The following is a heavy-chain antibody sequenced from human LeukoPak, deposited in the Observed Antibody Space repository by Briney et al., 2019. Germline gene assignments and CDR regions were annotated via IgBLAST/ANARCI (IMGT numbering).Heavy chain of an antibody. CDR3: ARGPSSSFDPYFDY. V-gene: IGHV1-8*01. D-gene: IGHD6-6*01. CDR2: MNPNSGNT. Sequence: ASVKVSCKASGYTFTSYDINWVRQATGQGLRWMGWMNPNSGNTGYAQKFQGRVTMTRNTSISTAYMELSSLRSEDTAVYYCARGPSSSFDPYFDYWGQGTLVTVSS. J-gene: IGHJ4*02. CDR1: GYTFTSYD.